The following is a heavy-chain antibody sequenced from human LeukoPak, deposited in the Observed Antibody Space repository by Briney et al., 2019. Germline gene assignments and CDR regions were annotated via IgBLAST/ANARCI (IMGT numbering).Heavy chain of an antibody. CDR3: AKAAFSRTSYFDY. D-gene: IGHD3-3*02. J-gene: IGHJ4*02. Sequence: PGGSLRLSCAASGFTFSTYTMSWVRPAPGKGLEWVSAISGSGGNTYYADSVKGRFTISRDNSKNTLYLQMDSLRADDTAVYYCAKAAFSRTSYFDYWGQGTLVTASS. V-gene: IGHV3-23*01. CDR1: GFTFSTYT. CDR2: ISGSGGNT.